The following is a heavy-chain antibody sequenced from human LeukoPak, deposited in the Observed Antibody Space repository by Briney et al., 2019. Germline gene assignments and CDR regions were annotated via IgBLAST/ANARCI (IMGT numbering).Heavy chain of an antibody. CDR3: ARESVQYSYGYYYYYGMDV. CDR2: IYSGGST. D-gene: IGHD5-18*01. V-gene: IGHV3-53*04. CDR1: GFTVSSNY. Sequence: GGSLRLSCAASGFTVSSNYMSWVRQAPGKGLEWVSVIYSGGSTYYADSVKGRFTISGHNSKNTLYLQMNSLRAEDTAVYYCARESVQYSYGYYYYYGMDVWGQGTTVTVSS. J-gene: IGHJ6*02.